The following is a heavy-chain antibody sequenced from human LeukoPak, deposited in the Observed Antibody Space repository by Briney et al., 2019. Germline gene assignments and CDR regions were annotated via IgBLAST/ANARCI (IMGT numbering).Heavy chain of an antibody. CDR1: GFTFSSYA. CDR3: ATSTDGYYYYYYYMGV. V-gene: IGHV3-30-3*01. D-gene: IGHD5-24*01. Sequence: GGSLRLSCAASGFTFSSYAMHWVRQAPGKGLEWVAVISYDGSNKYYADSVKGRSTISRDNSKNTLYLQMNSLRAEDTAVYYCATSTDGYYYYYYYMGVWGKGTTVTVSS. CDR2: ISYDGSNK. J-gene: IGHJ6*03.